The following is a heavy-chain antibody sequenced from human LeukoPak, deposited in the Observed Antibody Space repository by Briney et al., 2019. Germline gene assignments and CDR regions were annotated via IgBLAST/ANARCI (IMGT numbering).Heavy chain of an antibody. J-gene: IGHJ5*02. CDR2: INSDGSST. CDR1: GFTFSSYW. D-gene: IGHD4-23*01. CDR3: AGDLLSDYGGNNSWFDP. Sequence: GGSLRLSCAASGFTFSSYWMHWVRQAPGKGLVWVSRINSDGSSTSYADSVKGRFTISRDNAKNTLYLQMNSLRAEDTAVYYCAGDLLSDYGGNNSWFDPWGQGTLVTVSS. V-gene: IGHV3-74*01.